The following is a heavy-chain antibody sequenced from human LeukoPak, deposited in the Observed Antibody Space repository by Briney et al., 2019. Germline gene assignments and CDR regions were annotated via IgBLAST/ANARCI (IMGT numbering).Heavy chain of an antibody. CDR2: IYSGGST. CDR1: GFTVSSNY. Sequence: PGGSLRLSCAASGFTVSSNYMSWVRQAPGKGLEWVSVIYSGGSTYYADSVKGRFTISRDNSKNTLYLQMNSLRAEDTAVYYCARDLLGNSGAYYYYYMDVWGKGTTVTVSS. V-gene: IGHV3-53*01. CDR3: ARDLLGNSGAYYYYYMDV. J-gene: IGHJ6*03. D-gene: IGHD4-23*01.